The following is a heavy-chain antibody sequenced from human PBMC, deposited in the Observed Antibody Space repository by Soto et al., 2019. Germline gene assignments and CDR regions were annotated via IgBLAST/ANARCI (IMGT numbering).Heavy chain of an antibody. CDR1: GFTFSSYG. J-gene: IGHJ3*02. V-gene: IGHV3-30*18. D-gene: IGHD3-10*01. CDR3: AKTAWFGELLNAFDI. CDR2: ISDDGSNN. Sequence: LRLSCTASGFTFSSYGMHWVRQAPGKGLEWVAVISDDGSNNYHADSVKGRFTISRDNSKNTLYLQMNSLRLEDTAVYYCAKTAWFGELLNAFDIWGRGTMVTVSS.